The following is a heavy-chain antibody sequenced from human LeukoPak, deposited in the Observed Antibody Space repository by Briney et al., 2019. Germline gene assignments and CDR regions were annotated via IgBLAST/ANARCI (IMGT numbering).Heavy chain of an antibody. V-gene: IGHV3-30*01. Sequence: GRSLRLSCAASGFTFSSYAMHWVRQAPGKGLGWVAVISYDGSNKYYADSVKGRFTISRDNSKNTLYLQMNSLRAEDTAVYYCAGIAAAAHFDYWGQGTLVTVSS. CDR1: GFTFSSYA. J-gene: IGHJ4*02. CDR3: AGIAAAAHFDY. D-gene: IGHD6-13*01. CDR2: ISYDGSNK.